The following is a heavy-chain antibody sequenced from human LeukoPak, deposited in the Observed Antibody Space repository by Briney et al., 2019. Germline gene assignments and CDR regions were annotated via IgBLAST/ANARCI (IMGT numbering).Heavy chain of an antibody. D-gene: IGHD6-19*01. CDR2: INHSGST. J-gene: IGHJ4*02. CDR1: GGSFSGYY. CDR3: ARGQIAVAGSHFDY. Sequence: PSETLSLTCAVYGGSFSGYYWSWIRQPPGKGLEWIGEINHSGSTNYNPSLESRVTISVDTSKNQFSLKLSSVTAADTAVYYCARGQIAVAGSHFDYWGQGTLVTVSS. V-gene: IGHV4-34*01.